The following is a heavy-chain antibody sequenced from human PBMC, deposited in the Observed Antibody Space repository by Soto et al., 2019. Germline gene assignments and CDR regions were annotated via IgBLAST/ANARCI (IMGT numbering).Heavy chain of an antibody. J-gene: IGHJ4*02. CDR2: IYYSGST. CDR3: ARDRGSSGWSEIDY. Sequence: SETLSLTCTVSGGSISSDYWSWIRQPPGKGLEWIGYIYYSGSTNYNPSLKSRVTISVDTSKNQFSLKLSSVTAADTAVYYCARDRGSSGWSEIDYWGQGTLVTVS. V-gene: IGHV4-59*01. CDR1: GGSISSDY. D-gene: IGHD6-19*01.